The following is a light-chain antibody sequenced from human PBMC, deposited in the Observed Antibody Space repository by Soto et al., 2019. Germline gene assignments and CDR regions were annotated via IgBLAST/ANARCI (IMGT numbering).Light chain of an antibody. CDR3: CSYAGSRV. V-gene: IGLV2-23*01. J-gene: IGLJ2*01. CDR1: SSDVGSYSL. CDR2: EGS. Sequence: QSALTQPASVSGSPGQSITISCTGTSSDVGSYSLVSWYQQHPGKAPKLMIYEGSKRPSGVSNRFSGSKSGNTASLTISGLQAEDEADYYCCSYAGSRVFGGGTKVTVL.